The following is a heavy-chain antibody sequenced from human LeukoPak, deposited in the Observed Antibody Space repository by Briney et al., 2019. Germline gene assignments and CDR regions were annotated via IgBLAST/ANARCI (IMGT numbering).Heavy chain of an antibody. CDR3: ARHMLGGKRSFDS. Sequence: GGSLRLSCAASGFTFSSYSMNWVRQAPGKGLEWVSSISSSSYIYYADSVKGRFTISRDNAKNSLYLQMNSLRAEDTAVYYCARHMLGGKRSFDSWGQGTLVTVSS. J-gene: IGHJ4*02. D-gene: IGHD4-23*01. CDR2: ISSSSYI. CDR1: GFTFSSYS. V-gene: IGHV3-21*01.